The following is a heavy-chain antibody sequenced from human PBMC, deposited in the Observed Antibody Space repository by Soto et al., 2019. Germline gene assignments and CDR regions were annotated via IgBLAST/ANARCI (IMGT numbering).Heavy chain of an antibody. D-gene: IGHD2-2*01. Sequence: EVQLVESGGGLVQPGRSLRLSCAASGFTVDDYAMHWVRQAPGKGLEWVSGISWNSGSIGYADSVQGRFTISRDNAKNSLYLQMNSLRAEDTALYYCAKATRYCSSTSCYADFDYWGQGTLVTVSS. CDR2: ISWNSGSI. V-gene: IGHV3-9*01. CDR3: AKATRYCSSTSCYADFDY. J-gene: IGHJ4*02. CDR1: GFTVDDYA.